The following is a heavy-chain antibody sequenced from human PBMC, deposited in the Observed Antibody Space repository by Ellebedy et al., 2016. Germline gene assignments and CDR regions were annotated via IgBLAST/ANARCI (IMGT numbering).Heavy chain of an antibody. CDR3: ARADCSSTSCVARGGVSMDV. CDR2: MNPNSGNT. D-gene: IGHD2-2*01. CDR1: GGTFSSYA. J-gene: IGHJ6*02. V-gene: IGHV1-8*02. Sequence: ASVKVSCXASGGTFSSYAINWVRQATGQGLEWMGWMNPNSGNTGYAQKFQGRVTMTRNTSISTAYMELSSLRSEDTAVYYCARADCSSTSCVARGGVSMDVWGQGTTVTVSS.